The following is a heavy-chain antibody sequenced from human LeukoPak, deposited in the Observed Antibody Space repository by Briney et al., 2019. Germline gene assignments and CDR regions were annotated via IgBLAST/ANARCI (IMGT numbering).Heavy chain of an antibody. CDR2: ISSGGGT. V-gene: IGHV3-23*01. D-gene: IGHD6-13*01. CDR1: GFTFSSYA. Sequence: GGSLRLSCAASGFTFSSYAMSWVRQAPGKGLEWVSGISSGGGTYYADSVKGRFTISRDNSKNTLYLQMNNLRAEDTAVYYCAKDGYSNSRYDWFDPWGQGALVTVSS. CDR3: AKDGYSNSRYDWFDP. J-gene: IGHJ5*02.